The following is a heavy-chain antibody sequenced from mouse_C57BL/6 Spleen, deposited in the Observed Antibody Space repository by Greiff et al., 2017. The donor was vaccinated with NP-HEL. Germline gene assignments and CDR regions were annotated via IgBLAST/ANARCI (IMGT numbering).Heavy chain of an antibody. CDR2: IRNKANGYTT. D-gene: IGHD1-2*01. J-gene: IGHJ1*03. V-gene: IGHV7-3*01. Sequence: DVQLVESGGGLVQPGGSLSLSCAASGFTFTDYYMSWVRQPPGKALEWLGFIRNKANGYTTEYSASVKGRFTISRDNSQSILYLQMNALRAEDSATYYCARSSAGYWYFDVWGTGTTVTVSS. CDR1: GFTFTDYY. CDR3: ARSSAGYWYFDV.